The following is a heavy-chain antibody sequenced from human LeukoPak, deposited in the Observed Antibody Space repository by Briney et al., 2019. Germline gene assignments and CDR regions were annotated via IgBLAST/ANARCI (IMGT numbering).Heavy chain of an antibody. D-gene: IGHD4-17*01. Sequence: PGGSLRLSCAASGFTFSTYSMNWVRQAPGKGLEWVSSISRSSGYIYYADSVKGRFTLSRDNAKNSLYLQMNSLRAEDTALYYCARGDYGDPLGHFDYWGQGTLVTVSS. CDR2: ISRSSGYI. J-gene: IGHJ4*02. CDR3: ARGDYGDPLGHFDY. V-gene: IGHV3-21*04. CDR1: GFTFSTYS.